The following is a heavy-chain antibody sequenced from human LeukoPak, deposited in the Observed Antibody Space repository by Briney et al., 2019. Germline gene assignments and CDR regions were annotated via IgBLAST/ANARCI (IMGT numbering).Heavy chain of an antibody. Sequence: GGSLRLSCAASGFTFSSYSMNWVRQAPGKGLEWVSSISSSSSYIYYADSVKGRFTISRDNAKNSLYLQMNSLRAEDTAVYYCARAFYCSSTSCYYYYYYGMDVWGQGTTVTVSS. J-gene: IGHJ6*02. CDR2: ISSSSSYI. CDR1: GFTFSSYS. V-gene: IGHV3-21*04. CDR3: ARAFYCSSTSCYYYYYYGMDV. D-gene: IGHD2-2*01.